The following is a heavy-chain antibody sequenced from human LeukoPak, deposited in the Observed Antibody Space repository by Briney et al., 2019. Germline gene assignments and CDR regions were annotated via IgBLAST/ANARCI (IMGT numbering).Heavy chain of an antibody. CDR1: GYTFTGYY. J-gene: IGHJ4*02. V-gene: IGHV1-2*02. CDR2: INPNSGGT. Sequence: GASVKVSCKASGYTFTGYYMHWVRQAPGQGLEWMGWINPNSGGTNYAQKFQGRVTMTRDTSINTAYMELSRLRSDDTAVYYCAREVPAVAGHGFYFDYWGQGTLVTVSS. CDR3: AREVPAVAGHGFYFDY. D-gene: IGHD6-19*01.